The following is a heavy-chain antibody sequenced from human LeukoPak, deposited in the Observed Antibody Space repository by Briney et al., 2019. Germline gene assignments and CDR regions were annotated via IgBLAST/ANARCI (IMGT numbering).Heavy chain of an antibody. D-gene: IGHD2-15*01. CDR1: GFTFNSYA. Sequence: GGSPRLSCAASGFTFNSYAMHWVRQAPGQGLEWVAVISYHGANKYYADSVKGRFTISRDNSKNTLYLQMNSLRPEDTAVYYCAREGYCSRRGCYLEYLQHWGQGTLVTVSS. CDR3: AREGYCSRRGCYLEYLQH. V-gene: IGHV3-30-3*01. CDR2: ISYHGANK. J-gene: IGHJ1*01.